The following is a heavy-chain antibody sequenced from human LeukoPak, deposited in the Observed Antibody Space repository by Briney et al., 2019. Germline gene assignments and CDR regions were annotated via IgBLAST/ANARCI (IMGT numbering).Heavy chain of an antibody. CDR1: GFTFSSYG. V-gene: IGHV3-33*01. CDR3: ARVFSSGWYSDY. D-gene: IGHD6-19*01. J-gene: IGHJ4*02. CDR2: IWYDGSNK. Sequence: GGSLRLSCAASGFTFSSYGMHWVRQAPGKGLEWVAVIWYDGSNKYYADSVKGRFTISGDNSKNTLYLQMNSLRAEDTAVYYCARVFSSGWYSDYWGQGTLVTVSS.